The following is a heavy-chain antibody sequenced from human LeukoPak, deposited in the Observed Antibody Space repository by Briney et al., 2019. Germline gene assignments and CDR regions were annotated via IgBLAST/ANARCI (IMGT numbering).Heavy chain of an antibody. J-gene: IGHJ4*02. V-gene: IGHV3-23*01. CDR2: ISGSGGST. D-gene: IGHD3-22*01. CDR1: GFTFSSYG. Sequence: GGTLRLSCAASGFTFSSYGMSWVRQAPGKGLEWVSAISGSGGSTYYADSVKGRFTISRDNSKNTLYLQMNSLRAEDTAVYYCAKDQYYYDSSGYPTYWGQGTLVTVSS. CDR3: AKDQYYYDSSGYPTY.